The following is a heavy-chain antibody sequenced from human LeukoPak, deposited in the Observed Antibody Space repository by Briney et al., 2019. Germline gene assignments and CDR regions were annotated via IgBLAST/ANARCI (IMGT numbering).Heavy chain of an antibody. D-gene: IGHD4-17*01. V-gene: IGHV1-8*01. Sequence: ASVKVSCKASGYAFTSYDINWVRQATGQGLEWMGWMNPNSGNTGYAQKFQGRVTMTRNTSISTAYMELSSLRSEDTAVYYCARGRNYYGDYAWWGQGTLVTVSS. CDR3: ARGRNYYGDYAW. CDR1: GYAFTSYD. CDR2: MNPNSGNT. J-gene: IGHJ4*02.